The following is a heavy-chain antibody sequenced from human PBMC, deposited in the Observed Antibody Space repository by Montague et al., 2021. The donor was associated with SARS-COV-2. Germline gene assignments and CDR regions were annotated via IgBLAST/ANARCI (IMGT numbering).Heavy chain of an antibody. Sequence: SETLSLTCAVYGGSFSGYYWSWIRQPPGKGLEWIGEINHSGSTXXXPSXXXRVTISVDTSKNQFSLKLSSVTAADTAVYYCARGTQASDWLLSPGFDYWGQGPLVTVSS. CDR2: INHSGST. J-gene: IGHJ4*02. CDR1: GGSFSGYY. CDR3: ARGTQASDWLLSPGFDY. V-gene: IGHV4-34*01. D-gene: IGHD3-9*01.